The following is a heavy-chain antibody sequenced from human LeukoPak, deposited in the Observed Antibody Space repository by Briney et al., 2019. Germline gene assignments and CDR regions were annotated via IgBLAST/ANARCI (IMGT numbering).Heavy chain of an antibody. V-gene: IGHV4-30-4*01. D-gene: IGHD3-22*01. CDR1: GDSISSGDYY. CDR3: ARNYYDSSGYRPFDY. Sequence: SETLSLTCTVSGDSISSGDYYWSWIRQPPGKGLEWIGYIYYSGSTYYNPSLKSRVTISVDTSKNQFSLKLSSVTAADTAVYYCARNYYDSSGYRPFDYWGQGTLVTVSS. CDR2: IYYSGST. J-gene: IGHJ4*02.